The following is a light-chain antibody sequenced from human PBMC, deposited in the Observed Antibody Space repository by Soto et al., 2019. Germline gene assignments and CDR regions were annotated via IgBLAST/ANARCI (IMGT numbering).Light chain of an antibody. J-gene: IGKJ5*01. CDR1: QDVGNF. Sequence: QMTQSPSSLSASIGDRVTISCQASQDVGNFLNWYQQRPGKAPYLLIYDASNLDSGVSSRFSGSGSGRDFSFTITSLQPDDVATYFCQQYVSLPITFGQGTRLDIK. CDR3: QQYVSLPIT. V-gene: IGKV1-33*01. CDR2: DAS.